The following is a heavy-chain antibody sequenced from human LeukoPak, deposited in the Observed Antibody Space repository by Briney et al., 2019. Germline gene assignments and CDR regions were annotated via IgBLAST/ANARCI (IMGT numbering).Heavy chain of an antibody. V-gene: IGHV3-9*01. CDR1: GFTFDDYA. J-gene: IGHJ4*02. CDR2: ISWNSGSI. CDR3: ARDLSGIAGYTYGRGIDY. D-gene: IGHD5-18*01. Sequence: PGGSLRLSCAASGFTFDDYAMHWVRQAPGKGLEWVSGISWNSGSIGYADSVKGRFTISRGNAKNSLYLQMNSLRAEDTAVYYCARDLSGIAGYTYGRGIDYWGQGTLVTVSS.